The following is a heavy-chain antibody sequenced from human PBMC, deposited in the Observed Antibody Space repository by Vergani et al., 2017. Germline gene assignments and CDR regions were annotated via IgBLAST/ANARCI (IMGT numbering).Heavy chain of an antibody. V-gene: IGHV3-23*01. CDR2: IKNTGDST. D-gene: IGHD5-24*01. CDR3: GRGSDNYN. CDR1: GFTFSSYA. Sequence: EVQLLQSEGAVVQPGGSLRLSCVASGFTFSSYAMSWVRQGHGQGLEWVSSIKNTGDSTQYADSVKGRFTISRDNSKNTLYLQMNSLRGEDTAVYYCGRGSDNYNWGQGTLVTVSS. J-gene: IGHJ4*02.